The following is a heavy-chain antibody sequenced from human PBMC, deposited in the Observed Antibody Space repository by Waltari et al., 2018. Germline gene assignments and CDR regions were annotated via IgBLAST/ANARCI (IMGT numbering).Heavy chain of an antibody. CDR3: AKGGPKYSGNPSALDT. CDR1: GFTFSSYS. D-gene: IGHD1-26*01. Sequence: EVQLVESGGGLVQPGGSLRLSCAASGFTFSSYSMNWVRPAPGKGLEWVSYISSSSSTIYYADSVKGRFTISRDNAKNTLFLEMNSLKVEDTAVYFCAKGGPKYSGNPSALDTWGQGTMVTVSS. V-gene: IGHV3-48*01. J-gene: IGHJ3*02. CDR2: ISSSSSTI.